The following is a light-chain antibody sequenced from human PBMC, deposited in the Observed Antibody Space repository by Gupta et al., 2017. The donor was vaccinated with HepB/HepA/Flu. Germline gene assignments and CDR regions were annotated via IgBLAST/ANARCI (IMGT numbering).Light chain of an antibody. CDR3: QQSYGTPYT. J-gene: IGKJ3*01. V-gene: IGKV1-39*01. CDR1: QNIDNF. Sequence: DIRMTQSPSSLYASVGARVTITCRASQNIDNFLNWYQQKPGKAPKLLISAAFVLQSGVPLRFSGSGFSGRGSATDFTLTISGLQPDDSATYYCQQSYGTPYTFGPGTRVELK. CDR2: AAF.